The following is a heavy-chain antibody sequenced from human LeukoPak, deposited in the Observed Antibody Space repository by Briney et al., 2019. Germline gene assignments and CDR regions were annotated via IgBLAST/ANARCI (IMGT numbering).Heavy chain of an antibody. CDR1: GGSFSGYY. CDR3: ARGNYDFWSGYYTSGYYYYYMDV. D-gene: IGHD3-3*01. CDR2: INHSGST. J-gene: IGHJ6*03. Sequence: PSETLSLTCAVYGGSFSGYYWSWIRQPPGKGLEWIGGINHSGSTNYNPSLKSRVTISVDTSKNQFSLKLSSVTAADTAVYYCARGNYDFWSGYYTSGYYYYYMDVWGKGTTVTVSS. V-gene: IGHV4-34*01.